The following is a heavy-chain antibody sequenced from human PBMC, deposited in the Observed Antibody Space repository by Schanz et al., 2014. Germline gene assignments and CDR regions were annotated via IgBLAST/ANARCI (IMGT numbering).Heavy chain of an antibody. J-gene: IGHJ6*02. CDR2: IYHSGNT. CDR1: GYSISSGYY. V-gene: IGHV4-38-2*02. CDR3: ARDLHRMDV. Sequence: QVQLQESGPGLVRPSETLSLTCTVSGYSISSGYYWDWIRQPPGKGLEWIGVIYHSGNTYYNPSLKSRFTISVDTPKNHFSLKLSSVTAADTAVYYCARDLHRMDVWGQGTTVTVSS. D-gene: IGHD4-4*01.